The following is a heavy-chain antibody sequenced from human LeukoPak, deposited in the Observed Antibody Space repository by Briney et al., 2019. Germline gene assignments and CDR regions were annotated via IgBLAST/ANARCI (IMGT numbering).Heavy chain of an antibody. Sequence: GGSLRLSCAASGFTFSDYYISWIRQAPGKGLEWVSYISSSSSYTNYADSVKGRFTISRDNAKNSLYLQMNSLRAEDTAVYYCARAPHYSNYGPYYYGMDVWGQGTTVTVSS. V-gene: IGHV3-11*06. D-gene: IGHD4-11*01. CDR2: ISSSSSYT. J-gene: IGHJ6*02. CDR1: GFTFSDYY. CDR3: ARAPHYSNYGPYYYGMDV.